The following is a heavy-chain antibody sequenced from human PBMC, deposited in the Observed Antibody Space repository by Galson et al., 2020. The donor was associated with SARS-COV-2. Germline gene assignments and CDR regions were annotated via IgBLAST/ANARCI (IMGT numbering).Heavy chain of an antibody. CDR1: GFTFSSYG. J-gene: IGHJ5*02. CDR2: IWYDGSNK. CDR3: AKAARKVWGIAAAAATHNWFDP. V-gene: IGHV3-33*06. Sequence: GGSLRLSCAASGFTFSSYGMHWVRQAPGKGLEWVAVIWYDGSNKYYADSVKGRFTISRDNSKNTLYLQMNSLRAEDTAVCYCAKAARKVWGIAAAAATHNWFDPWGQGTLVTVSS. D-gene: IGHD6-13*01.